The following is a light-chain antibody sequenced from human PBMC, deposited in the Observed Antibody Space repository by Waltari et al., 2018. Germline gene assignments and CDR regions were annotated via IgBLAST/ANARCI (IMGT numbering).Light chain of an antibody. CDR2: GAS. CDR1: QSVSHW. CDR3: LQCAGSSWS. V-gene: IGKV1-5*03. Sequence: DTQMTQSPSNLSASVGDRVTITCRASQSVSHWLAWYQEKPGKAPKLLMYGASGLESGVPSRFSGSGSGTEFTLTINSLQPDDSATYYCLQCAGSSWSFGQGTKVEIK. J-gene: IGKJ1*01.